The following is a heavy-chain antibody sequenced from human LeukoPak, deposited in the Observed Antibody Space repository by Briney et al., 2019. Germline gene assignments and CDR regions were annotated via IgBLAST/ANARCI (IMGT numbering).Heavy chain of an antibody. CDR1: GGSISSSSYY. D-gene: IGHD3-10*01. CDR3: ASFTPVRDY. J-gene: IGHJ4*02. V-gene: IGHV4-39*01. CDR2: IYYSGST. Sequence: SETLSLTCTVSGGSISSSSYYWGWIRPPPGKGLEWIGSIYYSGSTYYNPSLKSRVTISVDTSKNQFSLKLSSVTAADTAVYYCASFTPVRDYWGQGTLVTVSS.